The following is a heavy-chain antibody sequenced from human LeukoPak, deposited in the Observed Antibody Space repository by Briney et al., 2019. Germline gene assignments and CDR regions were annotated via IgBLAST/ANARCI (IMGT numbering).Heavy chain of an antibody. Sequence: ASAKVSCKTSGYSFIPYGISWVRQAPGQGPEWMGWISTSTGDTKYTQKFQGRVTLTTDTSTSTAYMELSSLRSDDTAVYYCARDDNYGIFVNVDYWGQGTLVTVSS. J-gene: IGHJ4*02. V-gene: IGHV1-18*01. CDR3: ARDDNYGIFVNVDY. D-gene: IGHD4-11*01. CDR1: GYSFIPYG. CDR2: ISTSTGDT.